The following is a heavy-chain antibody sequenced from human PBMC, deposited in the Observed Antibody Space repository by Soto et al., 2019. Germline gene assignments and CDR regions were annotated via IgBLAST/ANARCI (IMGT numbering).Heavy chain of an antibody. CDR1: GFTFSSYG. CDR2: IWYDGSNK. V-gene: IGHV3-33*01. Sequence: QVQLVESGGGVVQPGRSLRLSCAASGFTFSSYGMHWVHQAPGKGLEWVAVIWYDGSNKYYADSVKGRFTISRDNSKNTLYLQMNSLRAEDTAVYYCARDGIAAAGTYYYYGMDVWGQGTTVTVSS. CDR3: ARDGIAAAGTYYYYGMDV. D-gene: IGHD6-13*01. J-gene: IGHJ6*02.